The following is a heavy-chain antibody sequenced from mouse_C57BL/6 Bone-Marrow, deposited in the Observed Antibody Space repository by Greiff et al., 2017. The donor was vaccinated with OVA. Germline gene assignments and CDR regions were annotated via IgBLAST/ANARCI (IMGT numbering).Heavy chain of an antibody. CDR3: ARGYYGSSYCWYFDV. V-gene: IGHV1-64*01. J-gene: IGHJ1*03. CDR2: IHPNSGST. CDR1: GYTFTSYW. D-gene: IGHD1-1*01. Sequence: VQLQQPGAELVKPGASVKLSCKASGYTFTSYWMHWVKQRPGQGLEWIGMIHPNSGSTNYNEKFKSKATLTVDKSSSTAYMQLSSLTSEDSAVYYCARGYYGSSYCWYFDVWGTGTTVTVSS.